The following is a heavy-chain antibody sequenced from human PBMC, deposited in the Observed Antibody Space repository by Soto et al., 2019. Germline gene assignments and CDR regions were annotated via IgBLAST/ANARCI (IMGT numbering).Heavy chain of an antibody. CDR3: ARDARDIGIAARPGSYYYYMDV. D-gene: IGHD6-6*01. Sequence: GGSLRLSCAASGFTFSSYSMNWVRQAPGKGLEWVSYISSSSSTIYYADSVKGRFTISRDNAKNSLYLQMNSLRAEDTAVYYCARDARDIGIAARPGSYYYYMDVWGKGTTVTVSS. J-gene: IGHJ6*03. CDR2: ISSSSSTI. V-gene: IGHV3-48*01. CDR1: GFTFSSYS.